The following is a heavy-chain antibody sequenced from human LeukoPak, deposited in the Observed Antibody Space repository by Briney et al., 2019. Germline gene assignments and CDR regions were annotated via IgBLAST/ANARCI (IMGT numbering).Heavy chain of an antibody. CDR3: ARVRSGSYYNTIDY. CDR2: IYYRGST. CDR1: GGSISSGGYY. V-gene: IGHV4-31*03. Sequence: SETLSLTCTVSGGSISSGGYYWSWIRQHPGKGLEWIGYIYYRGSTYYNPSLKSRVTISVYTSKNQFSLKLSSVTAADTAVYYCARVRSGSYYNTIDYWGQGTLVTVSS. D-gene: IGHD3-10*01. J-gene: IGHJ4*02.